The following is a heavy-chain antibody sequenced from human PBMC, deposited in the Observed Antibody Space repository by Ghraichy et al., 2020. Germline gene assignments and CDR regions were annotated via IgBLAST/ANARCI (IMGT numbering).Heavy chain of an antibody. CDR3: VRDGGLIAY. J-gene: IGHJ4*02. Sequence: GGSLRLSCAESGFTFSTYGMHWVRQAPGEGLEWVAVIRHDGNNKYYADSAKGRFTISRDNSKHTLYLQMNSLRGEDAAVYYCVRDGGLIAYWGQGILVTLS. CDR2: IRHDGNNK. V-gene: IGHV3-33*01. D-gene: IGHD4-23*01. CDR1: GFTFSTYG.